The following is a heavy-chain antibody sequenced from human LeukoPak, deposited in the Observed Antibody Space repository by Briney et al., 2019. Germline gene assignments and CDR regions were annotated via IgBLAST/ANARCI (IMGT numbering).Heavy chain of an antibody. CDR2: IYYSGTT. D-gene: IGHD6-13*01. Sequence: SETLSLTCTVSGGSIDSNSWTWIQHPPGEGLEWIGYIYYSGTTNYNPSLKSRATMSVDMSKNQFSLKLSSVTAADTAVYYCARRSSSWKNWFDPWGQGTLVTVSS. V-gene: IGHV4-59*01. CDR3: ARRSSSWKNWFDP. J-gene: IGHJ5*02. CDR1: GGSIDSNS.